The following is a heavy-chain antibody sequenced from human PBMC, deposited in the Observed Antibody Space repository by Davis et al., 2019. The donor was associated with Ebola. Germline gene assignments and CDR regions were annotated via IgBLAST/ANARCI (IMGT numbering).Heavy chain of an antibody. D-gene: IGHD2-8*02. J-gene: IGHJ6*02. CDR3: ARILLSWGHYGLDV. CDR1: GFSLSDTRMG. CDR2: IFSTDEK. Sequence: SGPTLVKPTETLTLTCTVSGFSLSDTRMGVTWIRPPPGKALEWLTQIFSTDEKSYSTSLKSRLTISKDTSKSQVVLTMTNMDPVDTATYYCARILLSWGHYGLDVWGQGTTVTVSS. V-gene: IGHV2-26*01.